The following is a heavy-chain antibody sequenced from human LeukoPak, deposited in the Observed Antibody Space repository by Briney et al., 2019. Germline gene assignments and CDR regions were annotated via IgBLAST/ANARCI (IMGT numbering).Heavy chain of an antibody. CDR2: ISGSGGST. D-gene: IGHD6-19*01. J-gene: IGHJ4*02. V-gene: IGHV3-23*01. CDR3: AKDHIGGAVAGPFDY. CDR1: GFTFSSYA. Sequence: PGGSLRLSCAASGFTFSSYAMSWVRQAPGKGLEWASAISGSGGSTYYADSGKGRFTISRDNAKNPLYLQMNSLRAEDTAVYYCAKDHIGGAVAGPFDYWGQGTLVTVSS.